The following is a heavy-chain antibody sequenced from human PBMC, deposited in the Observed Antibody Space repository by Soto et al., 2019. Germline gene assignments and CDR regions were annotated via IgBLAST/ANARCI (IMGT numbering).Heavy chain of an antibody. D-gene: IGHD6-6*01. CDR1: GFTFSSYA. Sequence: EVQLLESGGGLVQPGGSLRLSCAASGFTFSSYAMSWVRQAPGKGLEWVSAISGSAGSTYYADSVKGRFTISRDNSRNTLYLQVNSLRAEDTAVYYCAKERIAATIRWYYYGMDVWGQGTTVTVSS. CDR2: ISGSAGST. J-gene: IGHJ6*02. V-gene: IGHV3-23*01. CDR3: AKERIAATIRWYYYGMDV.